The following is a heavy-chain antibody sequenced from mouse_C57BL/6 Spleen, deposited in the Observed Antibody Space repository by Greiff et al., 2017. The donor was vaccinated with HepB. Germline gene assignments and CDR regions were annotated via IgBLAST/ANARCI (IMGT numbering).Heavy chain of an antibody. J-gene: IGHJ1*03. CDR1: GYAFSSYW. V-gene: IGHV1-80*01. CDR2: IYPGDGDT. CDR3: ARSGDSNFWYFDV. D-gene: IGHD2-5*01. Sequence: QVQLQQSGAELVKPGASVKISCKASGYAFSSYWMNWVKQRPGKGLEWIGQIYPGDGDTNYNGKFKGKATLTADKSSSTAYMQLSSLTSEDSAVYFCARSGDSNFWYFDVWGTGTTVTVSS.